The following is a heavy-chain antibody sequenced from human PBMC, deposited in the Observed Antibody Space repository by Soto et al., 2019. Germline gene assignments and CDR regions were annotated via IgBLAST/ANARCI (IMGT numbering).Heavy chain of an antibody. J-gene: IGHJ6*03. CDR1: GDSFNDYY. Sequence: VQLAQSGAEVKKPGASVKVSCKTSGDSFNDYYIHWVRQAPGQGLEWMGWINPNGGATKYAQKFQGRVTGTRDTSIRTVYMELSSLRSDDTAVYYCARESGEATATLDYYYFYMDVWGKGTTVTVSS. D-gene: IGHD5-12*01. CDR2: INPNGGAT. CDR3: ARESGEATATLDYYYFYMDV. V-gene: IGHV1-2*02.